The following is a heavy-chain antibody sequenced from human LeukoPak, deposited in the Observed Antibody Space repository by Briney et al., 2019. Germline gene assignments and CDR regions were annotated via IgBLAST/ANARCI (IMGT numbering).Heavy chain of an antibody. D-gene: IGHD3-22*01. CDR1: GYSISSGYY. CDR2: IYHSGST. V-gene: IGHV4-38-2*01. J-gene: IGHJ4*02. Sequence: SETMSLTCAVSGYSISSGYYWGWIRQPPGKGLEWIGTIYHSGSTYYNPSLKSRVTISVDTSKNQFSLKLSSVTAADTAVYYCARVREYYYDSSGYYYFDYWGQGTLVTVSS. CDR3: ARVREYYYDSSGYYYFDY.